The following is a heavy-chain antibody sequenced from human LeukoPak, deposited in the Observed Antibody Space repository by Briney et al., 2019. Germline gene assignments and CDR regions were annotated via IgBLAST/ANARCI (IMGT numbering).Heavy chain of an antibody. V-gene: IGHV3-48*02. D-gene: IGHD3-22*01. Sequence: PGGSLRLSCAASGFTFSTYSINWVRQAPGKGLEWVSYISSSSSTIFYADSVKGRFTISRDNAKNSLYLQMNSLRDEDTAVYYCARAVNYYDGSGYYYFDYWGQGTLVTVSS. CDR1: GFTFSTYS. J-gene: IGHJ4*02. CDR3: ARAVNYYDGSGYYYFDY. CDR2: ISSSSSTI.